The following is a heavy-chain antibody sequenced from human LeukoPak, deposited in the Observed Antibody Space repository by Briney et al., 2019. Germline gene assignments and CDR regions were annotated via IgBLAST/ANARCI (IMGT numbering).Heavy chain of an antibody. D-gene: IGHD6-6*01. CDR1: GGSISGYY. V-gene: IGHV4-34*01. J-gene: IGHJ2*01. CDR3: ARRSREYTYWYFDL. CDR2: INHSGST. Sequence: SETLSLTCAVYGGSISGYYWSWIRQPPGKGLEWIGEINHSGSTNYKPSLKSRVTISVDTSKNQFSLKLNSVTAADTAAYYCARRSREYTYWYFDLWGRGTLVTVSS.